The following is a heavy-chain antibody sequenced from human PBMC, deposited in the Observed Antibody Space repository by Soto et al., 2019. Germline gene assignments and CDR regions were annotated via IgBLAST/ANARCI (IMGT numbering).Heavy chain of an antibody. Sequence: EVQLVESGGGLVQPGGSLRLSCAASGFTFSNFAMSWVRQAPGKGLEWVSAISGGATSTYYADIVKGRFTISRDNTKNTLYVEMNSLGAEDAAVYYCARDRDLGYSYGYHPYYFDYWGQGTLVTVA. CDR2: ISGGATST. J-gene: IGHJ4*02. CDR1: GFTFSNFA. CDR3: ARDRDLGYSYGYHPYYFDY. D-gene: IGHD5-18*01. V-gene: IGHV3-23*04.